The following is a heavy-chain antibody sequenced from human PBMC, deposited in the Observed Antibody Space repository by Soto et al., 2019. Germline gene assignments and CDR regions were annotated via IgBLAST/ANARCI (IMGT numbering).Heavy chain of an antibody. CDR3: AREIGYSYDGRYAFDI. Sequence: TSETLSLTCTVSGGSISSYYWSWIRQPPGKGLEWIGYIYYSGSTNYDPSLKSRVTISVDTSKNQFSLKLSSVTAADTAVYYCAREIGYSYDGRYAFDIWGQGTMVTVSS. V-gene: IGHV4-59*01. J-gene: IGHJ3*02. CDR2: IYYSGST. CDR1: GGSISSYY. D-gene: IGHD5-18*01.